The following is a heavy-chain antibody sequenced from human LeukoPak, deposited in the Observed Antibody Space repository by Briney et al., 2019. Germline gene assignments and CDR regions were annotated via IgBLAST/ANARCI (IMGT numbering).Heavy chain of an antibody. D-gene: IGHD2-2*01. V-gene: IGHV3-49*04. CDR1: GFTFGDYA. CDR3: SSGYCGTTTCYRFDY. Sequence: GGSLRLSCTASGFTFGDYAMSWVRQAPGKGLEWVGFIRSKAYGGTTEYAASVKGRFSISRDDSKSTAYLQMNSLKIEDTGEYYCSSGYCGTTTCYRFDYWGRGTLVTVSS. J-gene: IGHJ4*02. CDR2: IRSKAYGGTT.